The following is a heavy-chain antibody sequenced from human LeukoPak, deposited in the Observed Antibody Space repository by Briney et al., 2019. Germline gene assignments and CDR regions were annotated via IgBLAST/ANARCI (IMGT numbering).Heavy chain of an antibody. D-gene: IGHD2-21*02. CDR3: AKDLERHIVVVTASAVDY. CDR1: GFTFSTYG. CDR2: ISYDGSNK. Sequence: GGSLRLSCAASGFTFSTYGMHWVRQAPGKGLEWVAVISYDGSNKYYGDSVKGRFTISRDNSKNTLYLQMNSLRAEDTAVYYCAKDLERHIVVVTASAVDYWGQGTLVTVSS. V-gene: IGHV3-30*18. J-gene: IGHJ4*02.